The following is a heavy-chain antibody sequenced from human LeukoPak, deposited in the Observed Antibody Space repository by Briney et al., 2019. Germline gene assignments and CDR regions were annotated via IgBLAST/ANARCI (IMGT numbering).Heavy chain of an antibody. J-gene: IGHJ6*02. CDR2: INWNSDRI. Sequence: GGSLRLSCAASGFTFDDYAMHWVRQAPGKGLEGVSGINWNSDRIGYADSVKGRFTISRDNAKNSLYLQMNSLRAEDTALYYCAKDSSSSPYYGMDVWGQGTTVTVSS. CDR3: AKDSSSSPYYGMDV. V-gene: IGHV3-9*01. CDR1: GFTFDDYA. D-gene: IGHD6-6*01.